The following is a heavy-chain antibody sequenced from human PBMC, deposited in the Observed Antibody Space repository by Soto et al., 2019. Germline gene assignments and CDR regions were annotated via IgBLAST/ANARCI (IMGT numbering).Heavy chain of an antibody. Sequence: QVQLVQSGAEVQKPGSSVKVSCKASGGTFSSYAISWVRQAPGQGLEWWGGIIPIFGTANYAQKVQGRVTISADESTSTAYMELSSLRSEDTAVYYCASRGYSYGPKSGNDYWGQGTLVTVSS. D-gene: IGHD5-18*01. CDR1: GGTFSSYA. CDR3: ASRGYSYGPKSGNDY. CDR2: IIPIFGTA. J-gene: IGHJ4*02. V-gene: IGHV1-69*01.